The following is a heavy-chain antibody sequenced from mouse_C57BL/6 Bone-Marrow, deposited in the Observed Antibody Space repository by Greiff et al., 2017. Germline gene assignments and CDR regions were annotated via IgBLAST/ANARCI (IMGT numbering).Heavy chain of an antibody. J-gene: IGHJ4*01. V-gene: IGHV1-4*01. Sequence: QVQLQQSGAELARPGASVKMSCKASGYTFTSYTMHWVKQRPGQGLEWIGYINPSSGYTKYNQKFKDKATLTADKSSSTAYMQLSSLTSEDSAVYYCAKSCGYDAMDYWGQGTSVTVSS. CDR3: AKSCGYDAMDY. CDR2: INPSSGYT. CDR1: GYTFTSYT.